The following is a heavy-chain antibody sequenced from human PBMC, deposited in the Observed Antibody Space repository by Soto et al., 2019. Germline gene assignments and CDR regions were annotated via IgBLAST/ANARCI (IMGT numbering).Heavy chain of an antibody. Sequence: GASVKVSCKASGYTFTSYGIHWVRQAPGQRLEWMGWINAANGDTKYSPKFQGRVAITRDTSASTAYMELSSLRSEDTAVYYCLRSHVSATGIDWFDPWGQGTLVTVSS. D-gene: IGHD6-13*01. J-gene: IGHJ5*02. CDR3: LRSHVSATGIDWFDP. CDR2: INAANGDT. CDR1: GYTFTSYG. V-gene: IGHV1-3*01.